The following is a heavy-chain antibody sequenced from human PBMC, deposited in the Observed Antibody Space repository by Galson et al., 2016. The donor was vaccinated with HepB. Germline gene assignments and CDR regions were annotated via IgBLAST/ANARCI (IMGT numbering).Heavy chain of an antibody. Sequence: SLRLSCAASGFSLTTFAMHWVRQAPGKGLERVAVISYDGSDKYYADSVKGRFTISRDNHRNTLYLQTDSLKADDTDVYYRARRHKRASFDRLNDALDIWGEGTMVTVSS. V-gene: IGHV3-30-3*01. J-gene: IGHJ3*02. CDR3: ARRHKRASFDRLNDALDI. CDR2: ISYDGSDK. CDR1: GFSLTTFA. D-gene: IGHD3-9*01.